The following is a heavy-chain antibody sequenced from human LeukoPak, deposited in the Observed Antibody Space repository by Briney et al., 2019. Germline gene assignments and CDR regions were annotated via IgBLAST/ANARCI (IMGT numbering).Heavy chain of an antibody. CDR2: INHSGST. CDR3: AVKFRDQLLYWFDP. CDR1: GGSFSGYY. V-gene: IGHV4-34*01. Sequence: SETLSLTCAVYGGSFSGYYWSWIRRPPGKGLEWIGEINHSGSTNYNPSLKSRVTISVDTSKNQFSLKLSSVTAADTAVYYCAVKFRDQLLYWFDPWGQGTLVTVSS. J-gene: IGHJ5*02. D-gene: IGHD2-2*01.